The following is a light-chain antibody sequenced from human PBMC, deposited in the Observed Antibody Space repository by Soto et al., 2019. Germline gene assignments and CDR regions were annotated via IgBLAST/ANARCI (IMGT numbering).Light chain of an antibody. V-gene: IGKV3-11*01. J-gene: IGKJ2*01. CDR2: DAS. Sequence: EIVLTQSPATLSWSPGERATLSCRASQSVSIDLAWYQQNPGQAPRLLIYDASNRATGIPARFSGSGSGTDFTLPISSLEPEDFAVYYCQQRSNWPPYTFGQGTKLEIK. CDR1: QSVSID. CDR3: QQRSNWPPYT.